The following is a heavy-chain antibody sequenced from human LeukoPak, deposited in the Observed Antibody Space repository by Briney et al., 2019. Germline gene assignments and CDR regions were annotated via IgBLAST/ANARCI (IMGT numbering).Heavy chain of an antibody. CDR1: GGSISSGGYY. Sequence: SETLSLTCTVSGGSISSGGYYWSWIRQPPGKGLEWIGYIYHSGSTYYNPSLKSRVTISVDTSKNQFSLKLSSVTAADTAVYYCARVGIAAAGSLDYWGQGTLVTVSS. D-gene: IGHD6-13*01. CDR2: IYHSGST. CDR3: ARVGIAAAGSLDY. J-gene: IGHJ4*02. V-gene: IGHV4-30-2*01.